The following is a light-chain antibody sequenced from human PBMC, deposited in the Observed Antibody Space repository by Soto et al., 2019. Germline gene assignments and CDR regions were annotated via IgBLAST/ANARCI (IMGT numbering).Light chain of an antibody. J-gene: IGLJ2*01. CDR3: SSFRSPSTVV. CDR1: STDVGGYNY. CDR2: DVS. Sequence: QAASVSGSPGQTITISCTGTSTDVGGYNYVSWYQHHPGKAPKLMISDVSNRPSGVSNRFSGSKSGNTASLTISGLQAEDEANYYCSSFRSPSTVVFGGGTKLTVL. V-gene: IGLV2-14*03.